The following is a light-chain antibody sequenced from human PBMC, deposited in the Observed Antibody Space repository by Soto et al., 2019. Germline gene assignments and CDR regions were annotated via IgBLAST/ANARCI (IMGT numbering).Light chain of an antibody. CDR1: QSVSNF. CDR3: QQYDSSPRT. CDR2: DAS. J-gene: IGKJ1*01. V-gene: IGKV3-20*01. Sequence: EIVLTQSPATVSLSPGERATLSCRASQSVSNFLAWYQQKPGQAPRLLIYDASNRATGIPARFSGSGSGTDFTLTINRLEPEDFAVYYCQQYDSSPRTFGQGTKVDI.